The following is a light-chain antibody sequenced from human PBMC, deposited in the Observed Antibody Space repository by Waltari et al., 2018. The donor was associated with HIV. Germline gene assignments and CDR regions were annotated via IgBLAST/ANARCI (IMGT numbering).Light chain of an antibody. CDR1: DRDFGLYNF. CDR2: DVD. Sequence: SAVTQPASVSGLPGPSLTISCTGGDRDFGLYNFVSWYQQHPGRVPRLILYDVDSRAPGISDRFSGSRSGPTASLNISRLRAEDEADYYCASFTGDDTLLFGGGTKVTVL. V-gene: IGLV2-14*03. CDR3: ASFTGDDTLL. J-gene: IGLJ3*02.